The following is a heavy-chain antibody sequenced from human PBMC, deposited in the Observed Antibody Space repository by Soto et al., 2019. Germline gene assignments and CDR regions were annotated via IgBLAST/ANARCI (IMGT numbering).Heavy chain of an antibody. J-gene: IGHJ3*02. CDR2: INPSGGGT. CDR1: GYTFITYY. V-gene: IGHV1-46*01. D-gene: IGHD6-6*01. CDR3: ARDTVCSSSIFCDAFDI. Sequence: QVQLVQSGAEVKKPGASVKVSCKTSGYTFITYYIHWVRQAPGQGLEWMGIINPSGGGTNYAQRFQGRVTMTRDTSTSTVYMELSSLISEDTAVYYCARDTVCSSSIFCDAFDIWGQGTMLTVSS.